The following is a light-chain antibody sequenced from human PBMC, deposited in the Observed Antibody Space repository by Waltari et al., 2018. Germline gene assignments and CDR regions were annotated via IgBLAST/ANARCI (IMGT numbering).Light chain of an antibody. CDR3: SSFTSTNTLI. CDR2: EVS. Sequence: QSALTQPASVSGSPGPSITISCTGTSSAVGGYMFVSWYQQHPGKAPQLLIYEVSFRPSGISDRFSGSKSGNTASLTISGLRAEDEADYYCSSFTSTNTLIFGGGTTLTVL. CDR1: SSAVGGYMF. V-gene: IGLV2-14*01. J-gene: IGLJ2*01.